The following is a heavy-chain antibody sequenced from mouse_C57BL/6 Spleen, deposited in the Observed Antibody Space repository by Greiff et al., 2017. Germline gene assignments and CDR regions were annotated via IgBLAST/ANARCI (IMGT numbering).Heavy chain of an antibody. CDR1: GFSLTSYG. CDR2: IWGDGST. V-gene: IGHV2-3*01. D-gene: IGHD2-12*01. J-gene: IGHJ4*01. Sequence: VKVVESGPGLAAPSQSLSITCTVSGFSLTSYGVSWVRQPPGKGLEWLGVIWGDGSTNYHSALISRLSIGKDNSKSQGFLTLNRLQTDDTATYYCALIIYDDAMDYWGLGNSVTVSS. CDR3: ALIIYDDAMDY.